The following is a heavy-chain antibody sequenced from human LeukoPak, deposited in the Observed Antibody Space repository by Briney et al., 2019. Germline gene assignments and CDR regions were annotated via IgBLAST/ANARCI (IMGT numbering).Heavy chain of an antibody. CDR2: IYSGGST. D-gene: IGHD6-13*01. Sequence: PGGSLRLSCAASGFTVSSNYMSWVRQAPGKGLELVSVIYSGGSTYYADSVKGRFTISRDNSKNTLYLQMNSLRAEDTAVYYCARDWRRVFDAFDIWGQGTMVTVSS. CDR3: ARDWRRVFDAFDI. V-gene: IGHV3-53*01. J-gene: IGHJ3*02. CDR1: GFTVSSNY.